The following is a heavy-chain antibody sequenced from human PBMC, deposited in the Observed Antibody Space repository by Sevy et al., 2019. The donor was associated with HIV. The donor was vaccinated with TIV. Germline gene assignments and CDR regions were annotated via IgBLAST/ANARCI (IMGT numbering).Heavy chain of an antibody. CDR1: GFTFSSYG. CDR3: AKDIRIAAAETYYYYGMDV. Sequence: GGSLRLSCAASGFTFSSYGMHWVRQAPGKGLEWVAVISYDGSNKYYAHSVKGRFTISRDNSKNTLYLQMNSLRAEDTAVYYCAKDIRIAAAETYYYYGMDVWGQGTTVTVSS. CDR2: ISYDGSNK. D-gene: IGHD6-13*01. V-gene: IGHV3-30*18. J-gene: IGHJ6*02.